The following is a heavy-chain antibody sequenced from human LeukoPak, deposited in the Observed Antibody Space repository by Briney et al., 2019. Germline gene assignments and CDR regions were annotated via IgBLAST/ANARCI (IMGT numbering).Heavy chain of an antibody. CDR1: GGSISSYY. D-gene: IGHD2-15*01. Sequence: PSETLSLTCTVSGGSISSYYWSWIRQPPGKGLEWIGYIYYSGSTNYNPSLKSRVTISVDTSKNQFSLKLSSVTAADTAVYYCARPVVVVAARARDAFDIWGQGTMVTVSS. J-gene: IGHJ3*02. V-gene: IGHV4-59*12. CDR2: IYYSGST. CDR3: ARPVVVVAARARDAFDI.